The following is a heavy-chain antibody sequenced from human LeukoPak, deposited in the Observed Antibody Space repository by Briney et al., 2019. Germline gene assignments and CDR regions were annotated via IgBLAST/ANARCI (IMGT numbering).Heavy chain of an antibody. CDR3: ARGGGSGSYAVGSFDI. J-gene: IGHJ3*02. CDR2: ISSSSSYI. Sequence: GSLRLSCAASGFTFSSYSMNWVRQAPGKGLEWVSSISSSSSYIYYADSVKGRFTISRDNAKYSLYLQMNSLRAEDTAVYYCARGGGSGSYAVGSFDIWGQGTMVTVSS. D-gene: IGHD1-26*01. CDR1: GFTFSSYS. V-gene: IGHV3-21*01.